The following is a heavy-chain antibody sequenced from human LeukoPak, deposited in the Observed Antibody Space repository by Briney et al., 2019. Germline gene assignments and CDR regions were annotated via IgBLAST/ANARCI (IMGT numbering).Heavy chain of an antibody. J-gene: IGHJ1*01. CDR3: ARGNIAAAGYAEYFQH. V-gene: IGHV4-31*03. D-gene: IGHD6-13*01. Sequence: SQTLSLTCTVSGGSISSGGYYWSWIRQHPGKGLEWIGYIYYSGSTYYNPSLKSRVTISVDTSKNQFSLKLSSVTAADTAVYYCARGNIAAAGYAEYFQHWGQGTLVTVSS. CDR2: IYYSGST. CDR1: GGSISSGGYY.